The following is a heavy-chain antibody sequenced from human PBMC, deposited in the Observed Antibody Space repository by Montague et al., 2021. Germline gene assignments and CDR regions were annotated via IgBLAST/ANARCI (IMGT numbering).Heavy chain of an antibody. Sequence: SETLSLTCTVSRSLINSDYYWGWIRQPPRKGLEWIGSVSHGGRTYYNPPLISRVTISVDTSNNHFSLKLSSVTAADTAMYYCASERDRYYYVDIWGKGTTITVSS. CDR1: RSLINSDYY. CDR3: ASERDRYYYVDI. J-gene: IGHJ6*03. CDR2: VSHGGRT. V-gene: IGHV4-38-2*02.